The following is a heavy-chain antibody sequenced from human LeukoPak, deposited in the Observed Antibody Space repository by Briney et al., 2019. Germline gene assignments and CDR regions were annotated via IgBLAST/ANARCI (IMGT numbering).Heavy chain of an antibody. Sequence: PSETLSLTCTVSGGSISSGDYYWSWIRQPPGKGLEWIGYIYYGGSTYYNPSLKSRVTISVDTSKNQFSLKLSSVTAADTAVYYCAGYRSSTSCYPLYYFDYWGQGTLVTVSS. CDR2: IYYGGST. CDR3: AGYRSSTSCYPLYYFDY. V-gene: IGHV4-30-4*08. CDR1: GGSISSGDYY. J-gene: IGHJ4*02. D-gene: IGHD2-2*01.